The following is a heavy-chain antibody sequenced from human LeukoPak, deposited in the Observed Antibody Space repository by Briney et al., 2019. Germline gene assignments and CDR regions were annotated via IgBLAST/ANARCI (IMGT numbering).Heavy chain of an antibody. CDR1: GGSFSGYY. CDR2: INHSGST. D-gene: IGHD4-11*01. Sequence: KTSETLSLTCAVDGGSFSGYYWSWIRQPPGKGLEWIGEINHSGSTNYNPSLKSRVTISVDTSKNQFSLKLSSVTAADTAVYYCVRLYDDYTNGHFDSWGQGTLVTVSS. V-gene: IGHV4-34*01. J-gene: IGHJ4*02. CDR3: VRLYDDYTNGHFDS.